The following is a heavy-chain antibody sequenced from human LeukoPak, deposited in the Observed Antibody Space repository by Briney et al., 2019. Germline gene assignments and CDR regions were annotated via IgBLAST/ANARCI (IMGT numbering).Heavy chain of an antibody. CDR3: ARVNGSGSPYDY. D-gene: IGHD3-10*01. V-gene: IGHV3-13*01. CDR2: IGTAGDT. Sequence: GGSLRLSCAASGFTFSSYDMHWVRQATGKGLEWVSAIGTAGDTYYPGSVKGRFTISRENAKNSLYLQMNSLRAGDTAVYYCARVNGSGSPYDYWGQGTLVTVSS. CDR1: GFTFSSYD. J-gene: IGHJ4*02.